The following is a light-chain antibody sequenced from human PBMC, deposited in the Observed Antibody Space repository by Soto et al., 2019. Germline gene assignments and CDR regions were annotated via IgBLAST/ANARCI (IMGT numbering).Light chain of an antibody. J-gene: IGKJ4*01. CDR2: DAS. Sequence: DIQMTQSPSTRSAFVGDRVTITCRASQSVNSWLAWYQQRPGKAPKLLIHDASTLESGVPSRFSGSGSGTEFTLTISSLQPDDFATYYCHQYNSYHTFGGGTKVDIK. CDR3: HQYNSYHT. V-gene: IGKV1-5*01. CDR1: QSVNSW.